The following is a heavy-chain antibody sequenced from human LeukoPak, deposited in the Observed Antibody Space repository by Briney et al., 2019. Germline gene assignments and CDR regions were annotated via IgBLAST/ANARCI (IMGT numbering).Heavy chain of an antibody. CDR1: GFTVGRNY. D-gene: IGHD5-12*01. CDR3: AKQSSGYDETGYYYYGMDV. Sequence: GGSLRLSCAASGFTVGRNYMNWVRQAPGKGLEWVSVIYPGGITYYGDSVKGRFTISRDSSQNSLFLQMNSLRTEDTAVYYCAKQSSGYDETGYYYYGMDVWGQGTTVTVSS. CDR2: IYPGGIT. V-gene: IGHV3-66*04. J-gene: IGHJ6*02.